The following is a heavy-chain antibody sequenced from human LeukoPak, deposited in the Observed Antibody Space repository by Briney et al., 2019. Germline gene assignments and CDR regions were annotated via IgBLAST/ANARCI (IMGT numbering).Heavy chain of an antibody. D-gene: IGHD2-15*01. J-gene: IGHJ4*02. CDR1: GGSVSRSPYY. Sequence: SETLSLTCTVSGGSVSRSPYYWGWIRQPPGKGLEWIGEINHSGSTNYNPSLKSRVTISVDTSKNQFSLKLSSVTAADTAVYYCARGMRIYDYWGQGTLVTVSS. V-gene: IGHV4-39*07. CDR3: ARGMRIYDY. CDR2: INHSGST.